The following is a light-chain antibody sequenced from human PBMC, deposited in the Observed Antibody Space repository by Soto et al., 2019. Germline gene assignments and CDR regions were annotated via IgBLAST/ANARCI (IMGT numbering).Light chain of an antibody. J-gene: IGKJ3*01. V-gene: IGKV1-33*01. CDR3: QPYDNLPFT. CDR2: DAS. Sequence: DIQMTQSPSSLSASVGDRVTITCQASQDISNYLNWYQQKPGKAPKLLIYDASNLETGVPSSFSGSGSGTDFTFTNIGLQPEDSAPYYYQPYDNLPFTFGPGTKVDIK. CDR1: QDISNY.